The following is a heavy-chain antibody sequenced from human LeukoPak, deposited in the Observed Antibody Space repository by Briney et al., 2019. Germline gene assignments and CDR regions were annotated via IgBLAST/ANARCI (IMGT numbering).Heavy chain of an antibody. Sequence: GGSLRLSCAASGFTFDDYGMSWVRHAPGKGLEWVSGINWNGGSTGYADSVKGRFTISRDNAKNSLYLQMNSLGAEDTALYYCARVYYSSSWYEHGYWGQGTLVTVSS. CDR1: GFTFDDYG. D-gene: IGHD6-13*01. J-gene: IGHJ4*02. V-gene: IGHV3-20*04. CDR2: INWNGGST. CDR3: ARVYYSSSWYEHGY.